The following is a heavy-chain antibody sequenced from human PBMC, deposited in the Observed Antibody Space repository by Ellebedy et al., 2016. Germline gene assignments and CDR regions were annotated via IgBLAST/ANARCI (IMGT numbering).Heavy chain of an antibody. CDR1: GYTFTSYY. CDR2: INPSGGST. V-gene: IGHV1-46*01. J-gene: IGHJ4*02. D-gene: IGHD6-13*01. Sequence: ASVKVSXXASGYTFTSYYMHWVRQAPGQGLEWMGIINPSGGSTSYAQKFQGRVTMTRDTSTSTVYMELSSLRSEDTAVYYCARGGSAAGVDYWGQGTLVTVSS. CDR3: ARGGSAAGVDY.